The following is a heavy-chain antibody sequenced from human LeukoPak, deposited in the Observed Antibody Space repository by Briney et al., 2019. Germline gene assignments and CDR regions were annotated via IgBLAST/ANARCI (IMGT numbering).Heavy chain of an antibody. V-gene: IGHV3-23*01. J-gene: IGHJ6*02. D-gene: IGHD6-19*01. Sequence: PGGSLRLSCAASGFTFSSYAMSWVRQAPGKGQKWVSAISGSGGSTYYADSVKGRFTISRDNSKNTLYLQMNSLRAEDTAVYYCAKGGESIAVAGTGAVYYGMDVWGQGTTVTVSS. CDR1: GFTFSSYA. CDR3: AKGGESIAVAGTGAVYYGMDV. CDR2: ISGSGGST.